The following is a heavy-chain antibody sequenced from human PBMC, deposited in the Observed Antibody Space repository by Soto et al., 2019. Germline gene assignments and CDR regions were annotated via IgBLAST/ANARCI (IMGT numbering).Heavy chain of an antibody. CDR2: IYYSGGT. Sequence: PSETLSLSCIVSGGSISGYYWTWIRQPPGKGLEWIANIYYSGGTTCNPSLKSRVTMSLDTSKNQFSLKLSSVTAADTAVYYCARDYFLWYFDYWGRGTLVTVSS. V-gene: IGHV4-59*01. D-gene: IGHD1-26*01. CDR3: ARDYFLWYFDY. J-gene: IGHJ4*02. CDR1: GGSISGYY.